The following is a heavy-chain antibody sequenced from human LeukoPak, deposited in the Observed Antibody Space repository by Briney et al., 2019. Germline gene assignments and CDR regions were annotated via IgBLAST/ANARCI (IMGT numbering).Heavy chain of an antibody. CDR2: ISGSGGST. D-gene: IGHD6-13*01. CDR1: GFTFSSYA. V-gene: IGHV3-23*01. CDR3: AKDSESGSWYQMHYYYGMDV. J-gene: IGHJ6*02. Sequence: PGGSLRLSCAASGFTFSSYAMSWVRQAPGKGLEWVSAISGSGGSTYYADSVKGRFTISRDNSKNTLYLQMNSLRAEDTAVYYCAKDSESGSWYQMHYYYGMDVWGQGTTVTVSS.